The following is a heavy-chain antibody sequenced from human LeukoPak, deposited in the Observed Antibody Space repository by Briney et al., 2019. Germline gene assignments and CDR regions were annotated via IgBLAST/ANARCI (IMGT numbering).Heavy chain of an antibody. CDR2: IIPIFGTA. CDR1: GGTFSSYA. J-gene: IGHJ6*02. V-gene: IGHV1-69*13. D-gene: IGHD2-2*01. CDR3: ARWRGGTSPEYYYYYGMDV. Sequence: GASVKVSCKASGGTFSSYAISWVRQAPGQGLEWMGGIIPIFGTANYAQKFQGRVTITADESTSTAYMELSSLRSEDTAVYYCARWRGGTSPEYYYYYGMDVWGQGTTVTVSS.